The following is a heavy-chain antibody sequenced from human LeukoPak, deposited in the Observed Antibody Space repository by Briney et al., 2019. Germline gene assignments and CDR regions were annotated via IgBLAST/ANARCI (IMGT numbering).Heavy chain of an antibody. CDR1: GFTFSNAW. J-gene: IGHJ3*02. Sequence: WGSLRLSCAASGFTFSNAWMNWVRQAPGKGLEWVGRIKSKTDGGTTDYAAPVKGRFTISRDDSKNTLYLQMNSLKTEDTAVYYCTTDPEMATILGSAFDIWGQGTMVTVSS. V-gene: IGHV3-15*07. D-gene: IGHD5-24*01. CDR2: IKSKTDGGTT. CDR3: TTDPEMATILGSAFDI.